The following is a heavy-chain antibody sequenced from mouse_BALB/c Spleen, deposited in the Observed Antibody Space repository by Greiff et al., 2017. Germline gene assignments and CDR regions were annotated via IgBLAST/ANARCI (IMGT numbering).Heavy chain of an antibody. Sequence: EVKLMESGGGLVQPGGSRKLSCAASGFTFSSFGMHWVRQAPEKGLEWVAYISSGSSTIYYADTVKGRFTISRDNPKNTLFLQMTSLRSEDTAMYYCARGGRILRGGSSYCYFDVWGAGTTVTVSS. CDR2: ISSGSSTI. D-gene: IGHD1-1*01. CDR3: ARGGRILRGGSSYCYFDV. J-gene: IGHJ1*01. V-gene: IGHV5-17*02. CDR1: GFTFSSFG.